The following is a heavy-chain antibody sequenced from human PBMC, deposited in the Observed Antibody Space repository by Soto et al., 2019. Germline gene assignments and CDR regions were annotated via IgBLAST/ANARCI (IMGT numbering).Heavy chain of an antibody. CDR1: RFTLSDYA. Sequence: PGGTMRLPCAPSRFTLSDYAMHLARKAIGKGLEWVAVVSHDGRNTNYADSVKGRFTISRDSSKNTVSLEMTSLRAEDTAVYYCAKGGRQWLVTSDFNYWGQGALVTVSS. J-gene: IGHJ4*02. V-gene: IGHV3-30*18. D-gene: IGHD6-19*01. CDR2: VSHDGRNT. CDR3: AKGGRQWLVTSDFNY.